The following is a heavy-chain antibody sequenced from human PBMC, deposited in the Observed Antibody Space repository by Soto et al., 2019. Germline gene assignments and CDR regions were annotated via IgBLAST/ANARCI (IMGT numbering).Heavy chain of an antibody. CDR2: IHYDGGEI. CDR1: GFPFSSYW. CDR3: AREAV. Sequence: EVQLVESGGGLVQPGGSLRLSCAASGFPFSSYWMSWVRQAPGKGLEWVANIHYDGGEIHYVDSVKGRFTISRDNAKNSLYLQMNSLRAEDTAVYYCAREAVWGKWTTVTVSS. V-gene: IGHV3-7*01. J-gene: IGHJ6*04.